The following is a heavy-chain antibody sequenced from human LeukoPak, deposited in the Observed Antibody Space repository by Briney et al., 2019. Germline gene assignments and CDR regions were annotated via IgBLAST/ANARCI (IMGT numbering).Heavy chain of an antibody. CDR2: IYYSGST. CDR1: GGFISSYY. V-gene: IGHV4-59*01. J-gene: IGHJ6*03. D-gene: IGHD6-19*01. Sequence: SETLSLTCTVSGGFISSYYWSWIRQPPGKGLEWIGYIYYSGSTNYNPSLKSRVTISVDTSKNQFSLKLSSVTAADTAVYYCARVGVNSSGLDYYYYYYYMDVWGKGTTVTVSS. CDR3: ARVGVNSSGLDYYYYYYYMDV.